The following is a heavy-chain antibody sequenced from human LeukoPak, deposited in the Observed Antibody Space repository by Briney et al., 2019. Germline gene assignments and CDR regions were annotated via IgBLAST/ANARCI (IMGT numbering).Heavy chain of an antibody. J-gene: IGHJ6*02. D-gene: IGHD3-9*01. V-gene: IGHV4-61*08. CDR2: IYYSGST. Sequence: SETLSLTCAVSGGSISSGGYSWSWIRQPPGKGLEWIGYIYYSGSTNYNPSLKSRVTISVDTSKNQFSLKLSSVTAADTAVYYCATTSLDWLSQRYYYYYGMDVWGQGTTVTVSS. CDR1: GGSISSGGYS. CDR3: ATTSLDWLSQRYYYYYGMDV.